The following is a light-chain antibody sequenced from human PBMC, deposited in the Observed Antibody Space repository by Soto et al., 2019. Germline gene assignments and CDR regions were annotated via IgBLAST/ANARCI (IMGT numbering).Light chain of an antibody. Sequence: SALTQPASLSGSPGQSVTISCPGNSSDVGGYNYVSWYQQHPGKAPKLLIYDVSNRPSGASNRFSGSKSGNTASLTISGLQAEDEADYYCSSYTGSTTLHYVFGTGTKVTVL. CDR1: SSDVGGYNY. CDR3: SSYTGSTTLHYV. V-gene: IGLV2-14*01. J-gene: IGLJ1*01. CDR2: DVS.